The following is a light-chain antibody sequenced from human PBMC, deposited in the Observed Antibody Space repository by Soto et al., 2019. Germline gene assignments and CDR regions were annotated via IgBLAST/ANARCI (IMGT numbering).Light chain of an antibody. CDR2: ANS. CDR1: SSNIGAGYD. CDR3: QSYDSSRSVVV. Sequence: QSVLTQPPSVSGAPGQRVTISCTGSSSNIGAGYDVHWYQQLPGTAPKLLIYANSNRPSGVPDRFSGSKSGTSASLAITGLQAEDEADYYCQSYDSSRSVVVFGGGTKLTVL. J-gene: IGLJ2*01. V-gene: IGLV1-40*01.